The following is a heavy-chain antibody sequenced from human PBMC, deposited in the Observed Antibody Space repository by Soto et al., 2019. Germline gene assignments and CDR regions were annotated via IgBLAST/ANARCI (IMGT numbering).Heavy chain of an antibody. CDR2: INPNSGGT. J-gene: IGHJ4*01. CDR1: GYTFTGYY. D-gene: IGHD2-15*01. Sequence: VASVKVSCKASGYTFTGYYMHWVRQAPGQGLEWMGWINPNSGGTNYAQKFQGRVTMTSDTSTSTAYMELRSLRSDDTAVYYCARFTDPEYCNGGTCYSKFWGQGTLVTVSS. V-gene: IGHV1-2*02. CDR3: ARFTDPEYCNGGTCYSKF.